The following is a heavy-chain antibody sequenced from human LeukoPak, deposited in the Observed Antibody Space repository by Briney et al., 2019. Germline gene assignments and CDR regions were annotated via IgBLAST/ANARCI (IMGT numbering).Heavy chain of an antibody. CDR3: ARQNPGVTHEGLDD. Sequence: PSETLSLTCTVSGGSISSYYWNWIRQPPGKGLEWIGYIYYSGSTNYNPSLKSRITISIDTSKNQFSLKLSSVTAADTAVYYCARQNPGVTHEGLDDWGQGTLVTVSS. CDR1: GGSISSYY. V-gene: IGHV4-59*08. D-gene: IGHD2-21*02. J-gene: IGHJ4*02. CDR2: IYYSGST.